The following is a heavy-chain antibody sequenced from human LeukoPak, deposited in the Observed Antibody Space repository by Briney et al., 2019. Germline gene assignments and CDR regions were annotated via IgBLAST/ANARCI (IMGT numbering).Heavy chain of an antibody. CDR3: AREGVYCSGGSCYSDYYYYGMDV. V-gene: IGHV6-1*01. CDR1: GDSVSSDSAA. J-gene: IGHJ6*02. Sequence: SQTLSLTCAISGDSVSSDSAAWNWIRQSPSRGLEWLGRTYYRSKLYNDYAVSVKSRITINPDTSKNQFSLQLNSVTPEDTAVYYCAREGVYCSGGSCYSDYYYYGMDVWGQGTTVTVSS. D-gene: IGHD2-15*01. CDR2: TYYRSKLYN.